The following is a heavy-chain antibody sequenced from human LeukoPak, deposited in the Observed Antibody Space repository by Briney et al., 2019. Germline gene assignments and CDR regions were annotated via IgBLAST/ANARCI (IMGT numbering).Heavy chain of an antibody. CDR3: ARSRGGIVVVPAAMKWAFDI. CDR2: IDPSDSYT. Sequence: GESLKTSCKGSGYSFTSYWISWVRQMPGKGLEWMGRIDPSDSYTNYSPSFQGHVTISADKSISTAYLQWSSLKASDTAMYYCARSRGGIVVVPAAMKWAFDIWGQGTMVTVSS. D-gene: IGHD2-2*01. V-gene: IGHV5-10-1*01. J-gene: IGHJ3*02. CDR1: GYSFTSYW.